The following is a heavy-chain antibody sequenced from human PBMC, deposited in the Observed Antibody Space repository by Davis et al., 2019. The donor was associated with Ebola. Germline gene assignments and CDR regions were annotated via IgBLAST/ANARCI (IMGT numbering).Heavy chain of an antibody. V-gene: IGHV4-4*02. D-gene: IGHD2-15*01. J-gene: IGHJ2*01. CDR2: IYHSGST. Sequence: GSLRLSCAVSGGSISSSNWWSWVRQPPGKGLEWIGEIYHSGSTNYNPSLKSRVTISVDTSKNQFSLKLSSVTAADTAVYYCARVVFVAGATPSWYFDLWGRGTLVTVSP. CDR1: GGSISSSNW. CDR3: ARVVFVAGATPSWYFDL.